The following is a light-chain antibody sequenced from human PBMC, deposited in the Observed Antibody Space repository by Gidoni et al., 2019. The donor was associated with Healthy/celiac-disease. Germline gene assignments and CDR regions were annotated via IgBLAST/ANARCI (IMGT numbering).Light chain of an antibody. Sequence: DIQMTQSPSSLSASVGDRVSITCRASQTISTSLNWYQQKTGKAPKLLIYAASSLQSGVPSRFSGSGSGTDFTLTISSLQPDDFATYYCQQSYSTPRTFGQGTRVEIK. V-gene: IGKV1-39*01. CDR1: QTISTS. CDR3: QQSYSTPRT. CDR2: AAS. J-gene: IGKJ1*01.